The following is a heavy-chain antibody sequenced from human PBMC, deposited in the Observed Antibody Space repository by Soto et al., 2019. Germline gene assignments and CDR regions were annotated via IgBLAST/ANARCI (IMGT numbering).Heavy chain of an antibody. CDR1: GGSFSGYY. V-gene: IGHV4-34*01. D-gene: IGHD2-8*01. CDR3: ARGRCTNGVCYLDY. Sequence: SETLSLTCAVYGGSFSGYYWSWIRQPPGKGLEWIGEINHSGSTNYNPSLKSRVTISVDTSKNQFSLKLSSVTAADTAVYYCARGRCTNGVCYLDYWGQGTLVTVSS. CDR2: INHSGST. J-gene: IGHJ4*02.